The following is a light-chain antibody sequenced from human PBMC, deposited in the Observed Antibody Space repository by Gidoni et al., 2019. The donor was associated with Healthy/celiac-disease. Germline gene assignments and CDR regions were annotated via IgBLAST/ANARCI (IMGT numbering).Light chain of an antibody. CDR3: AAWDDSLNGQVV. CDR2: SNN. J-gene: IGLJ2*01. CDR1: SSNIGSNT. V-gene: IGLV1-44*01. Sequence: QSVLTQPPSAPGTPGQRVTIPCSGSSSNIGSNTVNWYQQLPGTAPKLLIYSNNQRPSGVPDRFSGSKSGTSASLAISGLQSEDEADYYCAAWDDSLNGQVVFGGGTKLTVL.